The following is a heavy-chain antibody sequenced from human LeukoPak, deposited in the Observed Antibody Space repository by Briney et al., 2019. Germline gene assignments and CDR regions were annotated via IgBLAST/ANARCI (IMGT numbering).Heavy chain of an antibody. D-gene: IGHD4-17*01. CDR1: GGSISSYY. CDR2: IYYSGST. CDR3: ARAGYYGDYEYYFDY. V-gene: IGHV4-59*01. Sequence: PSETLSLTCTVSGGSISSYYWSWIRQPPGKGLEWIGYIYYSGSTNYNPSLKSRVTISVDTSKNQFSLKQSSVTAADTAVYYCARAGYYGDYEYYFDYWGQGTLVTVSS. J-gene: IGHJ4*02.